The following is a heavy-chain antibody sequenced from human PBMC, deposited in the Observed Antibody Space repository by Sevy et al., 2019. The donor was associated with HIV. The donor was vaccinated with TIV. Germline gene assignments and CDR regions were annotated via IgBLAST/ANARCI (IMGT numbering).Heavy chain of an antibody. Sequence: SETLSLTCAVSGYSISSGYYWGWLRQPPGKGLEWIGSIYHSGSTSYNPSLKSRVTISVDTSKNQFSLKLSSVTAADTAVYYWARAGVETITITMIVVVTFDYWGQGTLVTVSS. V-gene: IGHV4-38-2*01. CDR2: IYHSGST. J-gene: IGHJ4*02. CDR1: GYSISSGYY. CDR3: ARAGVETITITMIVVVTFDY. D-gene: IGHD3-22*01.